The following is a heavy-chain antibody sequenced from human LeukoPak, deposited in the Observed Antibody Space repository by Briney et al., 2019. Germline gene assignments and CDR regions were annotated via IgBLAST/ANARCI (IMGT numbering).Heavy chain of an antibody. V-gene: IGHV3-21*01. CDR2: ISSSSSYI. D-gene: IGHD4-17*01. Sequence: GGSLRLSCAASGFTFSSYSMNWVRQAPGKGLEWVSSISSSSSYIYYADSAKGRFTISRDNAKNSLYLQMNSLRAEDTAVYYCASPSSYGDYSYWGQGTLVTVSS. J-gene: IGHJ4*02. CDR3: ASPSSYGDYSY. CDR1: GFTFSSYS.